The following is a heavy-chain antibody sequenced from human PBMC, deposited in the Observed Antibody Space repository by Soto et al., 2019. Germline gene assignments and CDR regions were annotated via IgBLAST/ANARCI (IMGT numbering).Heavy chain of an antibody. CDR1: GFTSSNSA. J-gene: IGHJ5*02. Sequence: EGQLLESGGVLVQPGESLRLSCAASGFTSSNSAMSWVRQAPGKGLEWVSSISGSGGTTYYTDSVKGRFSISRDNSKNKLYLLMNGQRADDTAVYYCAKGGRGSGSQNWFDPWGQGTLVTVSS. V-gene: IGHV3-23*01. D-gene: IGHD3-10*01. CDR3: AKGGRGSGSQNWFDP. CDR2: ISGSGGTT.